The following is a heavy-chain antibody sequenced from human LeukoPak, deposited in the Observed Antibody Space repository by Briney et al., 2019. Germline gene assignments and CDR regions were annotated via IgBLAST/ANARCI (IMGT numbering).Heavy chain of an antibody. Sequence: PGGSLRLSCAASGFTFSSYAMHWVRQAPGKGLEWVAVISYDGSNKYYADSVKGRFTISRDNSKNTLYLQMNSLRAEDMAVYYCARGYCSSTSCYTGFDYWGQGTLVTVSS. D-gene: IGHD2-2*02. CDR1: GFTFSSYA. J-gene: IGHJ4*02. CDR2: ISYDGSNK. V-gene: IGHV3-30-3*01. CDR3: ARGYCSSTSCYTGFDY.